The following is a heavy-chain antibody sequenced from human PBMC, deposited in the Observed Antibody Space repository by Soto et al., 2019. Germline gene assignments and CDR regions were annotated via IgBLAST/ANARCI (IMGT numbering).Heavy chain of an antibody. V-gene: IGHV3-30-3*01. J-gene: IGHJ6*02. CDR3: ARGDREDIAVVVGARPGEYGVDV. D-gene: IGHD2-15*01. CDR1: GFTFRSYA. Sequence: QVQLVESGGGVVQPGRSLRLSCAASGFTFRSYAMHWVRQAPGKGLECVAVISYDGSNKFYRVSVKGRFTISRDNSKNTLYLQINRLRYEDTAVYYCARGDREDIAVVVGARPGEYGVDVWGQGTTVTVSS. CDR2: ISYDGSNK.